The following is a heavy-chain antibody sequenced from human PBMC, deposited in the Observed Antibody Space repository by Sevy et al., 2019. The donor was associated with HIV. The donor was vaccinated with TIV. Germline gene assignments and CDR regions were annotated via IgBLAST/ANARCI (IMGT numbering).Heavy chain of an antibody. CDR1: GFSFSSYM. CDR3: ARPYGSGSWEAFDV. D-gene: IGHD3-10*01. Sequence: GGSLRLSCTASGFSFSSYMMNWVRQAPGKGLEWVASISYSRNYIYYADSLKGRFTISRDNAKISLFLQMNSLRAEDTAVYYCARPYGSGSWEAFDVWGQVTMVTVSS. CDR2: ISYSRNYI. V-gene: IGHV3-21*01. J-gene: IGHJ3*01.